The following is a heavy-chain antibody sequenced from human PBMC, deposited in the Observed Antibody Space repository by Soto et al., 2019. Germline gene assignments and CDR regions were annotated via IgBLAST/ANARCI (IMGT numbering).Heavy chain of an antibody. CDR2: IYYSGST. Sequence: PSETLSLTCTVSGGSISSGGYYWSWIRQHPGKGLEWIGYIYYSGSTYYNPSLKSRVTISVDTSKNQFSLKLSSVTAADTAVYYCARGGYSYGPSFDYWGQGTLVTVSS. J-gene: IGHJ4*02. CDR3: ARGGYSYGPSFDY. V-gene: IGHV4-31*03. CDR1: GGSISSGGYY. D-gene: IGHD5-18*01.